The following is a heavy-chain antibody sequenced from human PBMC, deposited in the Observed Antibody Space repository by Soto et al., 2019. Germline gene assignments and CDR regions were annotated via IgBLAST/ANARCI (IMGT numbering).Heavy chain of an antibody. CDR3: AKDGLAARRGLTFDY. CDR2: ISGSGGST. CDR1: GFTFSSYA. D-gene: IGHD6-6*01. Sequence: EVQLLESGGGLVQPGGSLRLSCAASGFTFSSYAMSWVRQAPGKGLEWVSAISGSGGSTYYADSVKGRFTISRDNSKNTQYLQMNSLRAEDTAVYYCAKDGLAARRGLTFDYWGQGTLVTVSS. J-gene: IGHJ4*02. V-gene: IGHV3-23*01.